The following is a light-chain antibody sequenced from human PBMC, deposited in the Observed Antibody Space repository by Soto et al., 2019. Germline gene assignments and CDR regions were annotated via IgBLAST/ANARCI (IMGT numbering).Light chain of an antibody. V-gene: IGKV3-11*01. CDR2: DAS. Sequence: ETVLTQSPATLSLSPGESATLSCRTSQTVNNYVAWYQQRHGQPPRLLIHDASKRATGVPARFSGSGSGTDFTLTISSLEPEDYAVYYCQKRSNSLTFGGGTKVDIK. CDR3: QKRSNSLT. J-gene: IGKJ4*01. CDR1: QTVNNY.